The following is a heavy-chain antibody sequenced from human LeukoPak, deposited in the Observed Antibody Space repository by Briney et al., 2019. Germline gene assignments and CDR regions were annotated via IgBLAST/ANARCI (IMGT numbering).Heavy chain of an antibody. CDR1: GGSISSYY. V-gene: IGHV4-4*07. J-gene: IGHJ4*02. Sequence: SETLSLTWTVSGGSISSYYWSWIRQPAGKGLEWIGRFYTSGSTNYNPSLKSRVTMSVDTSKNQFSLKLSSVTAADTAVYYCARDPNYHYDSGSHYFDYWGQGTLVTVSS. CDR3: ARDPNYHYDSGSHYFDY. CDR2: FYTSGST. D-gene: IGHD3-10*01.